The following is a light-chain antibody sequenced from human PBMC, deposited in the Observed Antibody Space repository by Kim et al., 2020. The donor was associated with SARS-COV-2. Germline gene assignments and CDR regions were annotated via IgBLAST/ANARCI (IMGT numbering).Light chain of an antibody. J-gene: IGLJ1*01. CDR3: QLWTLASDPPYV. V-gene: IGLV3-21*04. Sequence: SYELTQPPSVSVAPGKTARITCGGNNIGSKSVHWYQQKPGQAPVVVIYYDSDRPSGIPERFSGSKSGNTATLTISRVEVGDEADYYCQLWTLASDPPYVFGSGTKVTVL. CDR1: NIGSKS. CDR2: YDS.